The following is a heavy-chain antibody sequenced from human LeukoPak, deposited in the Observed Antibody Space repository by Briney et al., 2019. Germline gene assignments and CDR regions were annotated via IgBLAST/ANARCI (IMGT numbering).Heavy chain of an antibody. D-gene: IGHD2-15*01. CDR3: AKSGGIVVVVAATIDY. CDR1: GFTFSSYG. Sequence: GGSLRLSCAASGFTFSSYGMHWVRQAPGKGREWVAFIRYDGSNKYYADSVKGRFTISRDNSKNTLYLQMNSLRAEDTAVYYCAKSGGIVVVVAATIDYWGQGTLVTVSS. V-gene: IGHV3-30*02. CDR2: IRYDGSNK. J-gene: IGHJ4*02.